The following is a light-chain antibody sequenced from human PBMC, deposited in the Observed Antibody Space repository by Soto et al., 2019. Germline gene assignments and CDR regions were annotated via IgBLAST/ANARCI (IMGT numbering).Light chain of an antibody. CDR1: TSNIGINY. CDR3: AAWDDSMRGRV. V-gene: IGLV1-51*01. CDR2: DNN. J-gene: IGLJ1*01. Sequence: QSVLPQPPSVSAAPGQKVTISCSGITSNIGINYVSWYQQVPGTAPKLLIYDNNKRPSGIPDRFSGFKSGTSASLAISGLRSEDEADFYCAAWDDSMRGRVFGTGTKVTVL.